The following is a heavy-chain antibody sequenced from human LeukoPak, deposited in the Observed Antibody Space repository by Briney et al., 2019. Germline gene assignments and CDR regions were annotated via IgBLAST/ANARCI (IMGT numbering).Heavy chain of an antibody. CDR3: AKAPPAATNYYYGMDV. CDR2: XIGNGDIS. J-gene: IGHJ6*02. V-gene: IGHV3-23*01. CDR1: GFTFSTYA. Sequence: GGSLRLSCAASGFTFSTYAMNWVRQAPGKXXXXXXXXIGNGDISYYADSVKGRFTISRDDSKNTLYLQMNSLRAEDTAVYHCAKAPPAATNYYYGMDVWGQGTTVTVSS. D-gene: IGHD2-15*01.